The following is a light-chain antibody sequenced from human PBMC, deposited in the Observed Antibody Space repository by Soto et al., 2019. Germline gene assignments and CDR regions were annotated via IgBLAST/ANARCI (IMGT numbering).Light chain of an antibody. CDR3: SSYAGSNNLV. V-gene: IGLV2-8*01. CDR1: SSDVGGYNY. CDR2: EVS. J-gene: IGLJ1*01. Sequence: QSVLTQPPSASGSPGQSVTISCTGTSSDVGGYNYVSWYQQHPGKAPKLMIYEVSKRPSGVPDRFSGSKSGNTASLTVSGLQAEDEAVYYCSSYAGSNNLVFGTGTKVTVL.